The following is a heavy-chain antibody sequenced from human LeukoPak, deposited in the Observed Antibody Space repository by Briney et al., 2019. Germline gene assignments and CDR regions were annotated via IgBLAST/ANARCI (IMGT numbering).Heavy chain of an antibody. Sequence: SETLSLTCTVSGGSISSSSYYWGWSRQPPGKVLEWIGSIYYSGSTYYNPSLKSRVTISVDTSKNQFSLKLSSVTAADTAVYYCARGLLTFGGVIVWGQGTLVTVSS. CDR2: IYYSGST. V-gene: IGHV4-39*07. J-gene: IGHJ4*02. CDR3: ARGLLTFGGVIV. D-gene: IGHD3-16*02. CDR1: GGSISSSSYY.